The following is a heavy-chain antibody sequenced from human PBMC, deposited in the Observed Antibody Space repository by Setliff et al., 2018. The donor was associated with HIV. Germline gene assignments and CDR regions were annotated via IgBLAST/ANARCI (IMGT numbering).Heavy chain of an antibody. J-gene: IGHJ4*02. CDR1: GFSFSSYA. V-gene: IGHV3-21*01. CDR2: ITSSGSYI. CDR3: ARVKPHLRRSGTYWIVDY. D-gene: IGHD1-26*01. Sequence: PGGSLRLSCAASGFSFSSYAMGWVRQAPGRGLEWVSSITSSGSYIYYADSVKGRFTISRDNAKSSLYLQMNSLRAEDTAVYYCARVKPHLRRSGTYWIVDYWGQGTLVTVSS.